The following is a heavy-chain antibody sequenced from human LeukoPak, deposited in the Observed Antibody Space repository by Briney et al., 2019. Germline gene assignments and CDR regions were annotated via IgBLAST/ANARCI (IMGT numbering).Heavy chain of an antibody. CDR1: GGSINNYY. CDR3: ARQYGSGSSYTPVVDL. V-gene: IGHV4-59*08. CDR2: IYSSGST. D-gene: IGHD3-10*01. J-gene: IGHJ4*02. Sequence: SETLSLTCTVSGGSINNYYWSWIRQPPGKGLEWIGYIYSSGSTNYNPSLKSRVTISVDTSKNQFSLKLSSLTAAETAVYYCARQYGSGSSYTPVVDLWGQGTLVTVSS.